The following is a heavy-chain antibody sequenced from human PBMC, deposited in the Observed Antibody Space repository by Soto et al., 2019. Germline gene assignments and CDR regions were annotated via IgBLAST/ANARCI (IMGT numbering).Heavy chain of an antibody. CDR3: TTVIPMVRGGICVDY. V-gene: IGHV3-15*01. J-gene: IGHJ4*02. Sequence: EVQLVESGGGLVKPGGSLRLSCAASGFNFSNAWMSWVRQAPGKGLEWVGRMKSKTDGGSTDYAAPVKCRFTSSRDDSNNTLYLQMISLKTEHTAVYYCTTVIPMVRGGICVDYWGQGTLGNVSS. D-gene: IGHD3-10*01. CDR2: MKSKTDGGST. CDR1: GFNFSNAW.